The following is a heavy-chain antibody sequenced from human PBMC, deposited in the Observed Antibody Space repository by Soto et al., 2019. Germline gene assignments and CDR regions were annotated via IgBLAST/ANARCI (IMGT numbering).Heavy chain of an antibody. CDR3: AREYCTSGVGSVGGVLGYYYYMVA. CDR2: ISSNGGRT. D-gene: IGHD2-8*01. V-gene: IGHV3-64*01. J-gene: IGHJ6*03. CDR1: GFTFSTYA. Sequence: VQLVESGGGLVQPGGSLRLSCAASGFTFSTYAMHWVRQAPGKGLEYVSAISSNGGRTYYANSVKGRFTISRDNSKNTLYLQMGSLRAEDLAVYYCAREYCTSGVGSVGGVLGYYYYMVAGGKGTTVTVSS.